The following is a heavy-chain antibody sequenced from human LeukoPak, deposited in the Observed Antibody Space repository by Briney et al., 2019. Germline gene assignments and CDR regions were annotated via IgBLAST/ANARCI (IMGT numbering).Heavy chain of an antibody. CDR3: VTDGGLLPYYFTY. CDR2: IKNKNSGRTT. V-gene: IGHV3-15*01. CDR1: GFIFPNAW. D-gene: IGHD3-10*01. Sequence: GGSLRLSCAASGFIFPNAWMHWVRQAPGKGLEWVGRIKNKNSGRTTNYIAPVKGRFTISRDDSRNTLYLEMDSLKTDDTAIYYRVTDGGLLPYYFTYWGQGTLVTVSS. J-gene: IGHJ1*01.